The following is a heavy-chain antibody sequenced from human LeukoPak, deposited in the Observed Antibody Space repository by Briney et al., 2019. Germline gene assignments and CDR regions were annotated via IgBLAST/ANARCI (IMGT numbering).Heavy chain of an antibody. D-gene: IGHD3-9*01. CDR1: GLTVSSNY. CDR3: ARDYDILTGYFGAFDI. V-gene: IGHV3-66*01. CDR2: IYSGGST. Sequence: GGSLRLSCAASGLTVSSNYMSWVRQAPGKGLEWVSVIYSGGSTYYADSVKGRFTISRDNSKNTLYLQMNSLRAEDTAVYYCARDYDILTGYFGAFDIWGQGTMVTVSS. J-gene: IGHJ3*02.